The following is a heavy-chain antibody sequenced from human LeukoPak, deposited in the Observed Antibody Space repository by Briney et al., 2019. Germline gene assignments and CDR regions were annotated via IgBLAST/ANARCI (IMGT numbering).Heavy chain of an antibody. V-gene: IGHV4-59*08. Sequence: SETLSLTCTVSGGSISSYYWSWIRQPPGKGLECIGFIYYSGSTYYNPSLKSRVTISVDTSKNQFSLKLSSVTAPDTAIYYCARVVDSSGYYYGRGRKYFDYWGQGSLVTVSS. CDR2: IYYSGST. CDR1: GGSISSYY. D-gene: IGHD3-22*01. CDR3: ARVVDSSGYYYGRGRKYFDY. J-gene: IGHJ4*02.